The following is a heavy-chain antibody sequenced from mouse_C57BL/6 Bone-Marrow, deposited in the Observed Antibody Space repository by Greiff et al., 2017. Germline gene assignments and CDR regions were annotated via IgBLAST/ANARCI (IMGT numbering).Heavy chain of an antibody. V-gene: IGHV5-17*01. Sequence: EVMLVESGGGLVKPGGSLKLSCAASGFTFSDYGMHWVRQAPEKGLEWVAYISSGSSTIYYADTVKGRFTISRDNAKNTLFLLMTSLRSEDTAMYYCAVPFAYWGQGTLVTVSA. CDR2: ISSGSSTI. CDR1: GFTFSDYG. CDR3: AVPFAY. J-gene: IGHJ3*01.